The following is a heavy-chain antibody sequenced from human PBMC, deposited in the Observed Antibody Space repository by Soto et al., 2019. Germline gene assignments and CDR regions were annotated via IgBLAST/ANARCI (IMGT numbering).Heavy chain of an antibody. CDR3: AKDRYYYGSWLNYYYGMDV. D-gene: IGHD3-10*01. CDR1: GFTFSSYG. Sequence: GGSLRLSCAASGFTFSSYGMHWVRQAPGKGLEWVAVISYGGSNKYYADSVKGRFTISRDNSKNTLYLQMNSLRAEDTAVYYCAKDRYYYGSWLNYYYGMDVWGQGTTVTVSS. J-gene: IGHJ6*02. CDR2: ISYGGSNK. V-gene: IGHV3-30*18.